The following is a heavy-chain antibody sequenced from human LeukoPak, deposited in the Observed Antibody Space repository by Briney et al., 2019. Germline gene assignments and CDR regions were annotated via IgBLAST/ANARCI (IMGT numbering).Heavy chain of an antibody. J-gene: IGHJ5*02. V-gene: IGHV4-34*01. D-gene: IGHD3-10*01. CDR2: INHSGST. CDR3: ARVSDYYGSGSENWFDP. Sequence: SETLSLTCAVYGGSFGGYYWSWIRQPPGKGLEWIGEINHSGSTNYNPSLKSRVTISVDTSKNQFSLKLNSMTAADTAVYYCARVSDYYGSGSENWFDPWGQGTLVTVSS. CDR1: GGSFGGYY.